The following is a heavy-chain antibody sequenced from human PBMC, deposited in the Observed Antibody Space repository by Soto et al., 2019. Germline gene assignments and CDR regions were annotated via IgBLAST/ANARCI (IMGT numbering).Heavy chain of an antibody. CDR3: ARDFLAVAGRHYYYGMDV. J-gene: IGHJ6*02. CDR2: IKQDGSEK. D-gene: IGHD6-19*01. V-gene: IGHV3-7*05. CDR1: GFTFSSYW. Sequence: GGSLRLSCAASGFTFSSYWMSWVRQAPGKGLEWVANIKQDGSEKYYVDSVKGRFTISRDNAKNSLYLQMNSLRAEDTAVYYCARDFLAVAGRHYYYGMDVWGQGTTVTVSS.